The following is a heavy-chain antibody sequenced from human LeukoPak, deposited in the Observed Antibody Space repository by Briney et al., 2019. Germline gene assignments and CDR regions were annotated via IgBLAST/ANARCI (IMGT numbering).Heavy chain of an antibody. CDR3: ATLATARPYYFDY. D-gene: IGHD5-12*01. V-gene: IGHV1-69*02. Sequence: ASVKVSCKASGATFSCYTISWVRQAPGQGLEWMGRIIPILGIANYAQKFQGRVTITADKSTSTAYMELSSLRSEDTAVYYCATLATARPYYFDYWGQGTLVTVSS. CDR1: GATFSCYT. CDR2: IIPILGIA. J-gene: IGHJ4*02.